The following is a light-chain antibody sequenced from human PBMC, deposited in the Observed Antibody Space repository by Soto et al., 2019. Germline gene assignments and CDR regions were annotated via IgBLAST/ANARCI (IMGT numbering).Light chain of an antibody. Sequence: QSALTQPRSVSGSPGQSVTISCTGTHSDVGSYNYLSWYQHHPGKAPKLIIYDVSQRPSGVPDRFSDSKSGNTASLTISGLQAGDDADYFCCSYAGSFTYVFGTETKLTVL. V-gene: IGLV2-11*01. CDR1: HSDVGSYNY. J-gene: IGLJ1*01. CDR3: CSYAGSFTYV. CDR2: DVS.